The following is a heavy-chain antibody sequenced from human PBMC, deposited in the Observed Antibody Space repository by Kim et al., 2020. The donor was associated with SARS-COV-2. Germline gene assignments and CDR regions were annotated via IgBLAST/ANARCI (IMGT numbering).Heavy chain of an antibody. Sequence: GGSLRLSCAASGFTFSNAWMSWVRQTPGKGLEWVGRIKSKTDGGTTDYAAPVKGRFTISSDDSKNTLYLQMNSLKTEDTAVYYCITPGQYSSSSAGEYWGQGTLVTVSS. D-gene: IGHD6-6*01. CDR2: IKSKTDGGTT. CDR1: GFTFSNAW. V-gene: IGHV3-15*01. J-gene: IGHJ4*02. CDR3: ITPGQYSSSSAGEY.